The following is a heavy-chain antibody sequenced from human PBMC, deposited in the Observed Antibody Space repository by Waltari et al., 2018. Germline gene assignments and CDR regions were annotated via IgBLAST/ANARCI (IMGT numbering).Heavy chain of an antibody. CDR3: AKDGSFVVVPEAMFDYYMDV. CDR1: GFTFCSYG. Sequence: QMQLVESGGGVVQPGGSLRLTCAASGFTFCSYGMHWVRQAPGKGLEGVAVIRYDGSNAYYADSVKGRFTISRDNSKNTLSLHMNSLRPEDTAVYYCAKDGSFVVVPEAMFDYYMDVWGKGTTVSVSS. V-gene: IGHV3-30*02. CDR2: IRYDGSNA. J-gene: IGHJ6*03. D-gene: IGHD2-2*01.